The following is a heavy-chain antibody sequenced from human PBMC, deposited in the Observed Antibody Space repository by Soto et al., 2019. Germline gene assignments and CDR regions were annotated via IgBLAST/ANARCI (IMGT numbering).Heavy chain of an antibody. Sequence: SETLSLTCAVSVGSFSNYYWIWIRQPPGRGLEWIGEVNHGGSTNYNPSLKSRVTMSVDTSKKQFSLKLTSVTAADTAVYYCRKWFGDLLRDYWGQGTLVTVSS. V-gene: IGHV4-34*01. D-gene: IGHD3-10*01. CDR1: VGSFSNYY. CDR3: RKWFGDLLRDY. CDR2: VNHGGST. J-gene: IGHJ4*02.